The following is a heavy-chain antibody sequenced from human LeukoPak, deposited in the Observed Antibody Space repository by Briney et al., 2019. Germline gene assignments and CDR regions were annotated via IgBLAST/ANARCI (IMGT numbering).Heavy chain of an antibody. Sequence: PGGSLRLSCAASGFTFSSYSTNWVRQAPGKGLEWVSSISSSSSYIYYADSVKGRFTISRDNAKNSLYLQMNSLRAEDTAVYYCARGSAIVVDPWGQGTLVTVSS. CDR1: GFTFSSYS. CDR3: ARGSAIVVDP. CDR2: ISSSSSYI. V-gene: IGHV3-21*01. J-gene: IGHJ5*02. D-gene: IGHD2-15*01.